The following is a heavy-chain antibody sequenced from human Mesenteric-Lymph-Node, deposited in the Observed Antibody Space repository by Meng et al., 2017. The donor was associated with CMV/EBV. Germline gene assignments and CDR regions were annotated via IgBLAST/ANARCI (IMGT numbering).Heavy chain of an antibody. V-gene: IGHV4-39*07. D-gene: IGHD7-27*01. J-gene: IGHJ4*02. CDR2: IHYSGTT. Sequence: SETLSLTCTVSGGSISSSRYYWGWIRQPPGKGLEWIGSIHYSGTTYYNPSVKSRVTISVDTSNNQFSLKLSSVTAADTAVYYCARDTTGDGDYWGQGTLVTVSS. CDR3: ARDTTGDGDY. CDR1: GGSISSSRYY.